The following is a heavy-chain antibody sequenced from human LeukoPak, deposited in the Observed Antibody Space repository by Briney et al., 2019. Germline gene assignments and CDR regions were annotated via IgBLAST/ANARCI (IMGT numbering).Heavy chain of an antibody. CDR2: IKQDGSEK. CDR3: GRAMDV. Sequence: GGSLRLSCAASGFTFSSYWTNWVRQAPGKGLEWVANIKQDGSEKYYVDSVKGRFTISRDNAKNSLYLQMNSLRVEDTAVYYCGRAMDVWGQGTTVTVSS. V-gene: IGHV3-7*01. J-gene: IGHJ6*02. CDR1: GFTFSSYW.